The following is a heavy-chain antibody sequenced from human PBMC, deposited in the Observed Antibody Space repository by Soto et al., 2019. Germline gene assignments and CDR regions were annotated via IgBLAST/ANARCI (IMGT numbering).Heavy chain of an antibody. CDR2: ISSSSSYT. CDR1: GFTFSDYY. D-gene: IGHD3-22*01. Sequence: QVQLVESGGGLVKPGGSLRLSCAASGFTFSDYYMSWIRQAPGKGLEWGSYISSSSSYTNYADSVKGRFTISRDNAKNSLYLQMNSLRAEDTAVYYCARTYYDSSGYYYLHDAFDIWGQGTMVTVSS. V-gene: IGHV3-11*06. J-gene: IGHJ3*02. CDR3: ARTYYDSSGYYYLHDAFDI.